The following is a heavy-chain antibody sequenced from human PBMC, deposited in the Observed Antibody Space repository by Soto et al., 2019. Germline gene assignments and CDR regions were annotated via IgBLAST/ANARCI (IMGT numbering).Heavy chain of an antibody. V-gene: IGHV4-39*01. D-gene: IGHD2-15*01. J-gene: IGHJ4*02. CDR3: ASSEHIVVVVAY. CDR2: IYYSGST. Sequence: SLTCTVSGGSISSSSYYWGWIRQPPGKGLEWIGSIYYSGSTYYNPSLKSRVTISVDTSKNQFSLKLSSVTAADTAVYYCASSEHIVVVVAYWGQGTLVTVSS. CDR1: GGSISSSSYY.